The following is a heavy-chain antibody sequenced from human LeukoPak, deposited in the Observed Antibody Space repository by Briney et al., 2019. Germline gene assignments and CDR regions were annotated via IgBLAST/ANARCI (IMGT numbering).Heavy chain of an antibody. J-gene: IGHJ4*02. Sequence: PSEALSLTCTVSGGSVSSGSHYWSWIRQPPGKGLEWIGYIYYIGSTNYNPSLKNRVTISIDTSKNQFSLKLNSVTAADTAVYYCARVLVATMPFDYWGQGTLVTVSS. CDR2: IYYIGST. CDR3: ARVLVATMPFDY. D-gene: IGHD5-12*01. CDR1: GGSVSSGSHY. V-gene: IGHV4-61*01.